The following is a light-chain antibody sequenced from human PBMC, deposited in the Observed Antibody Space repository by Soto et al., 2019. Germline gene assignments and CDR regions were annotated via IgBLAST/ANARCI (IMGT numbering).Light chain of an antibody. V-gene: IGLV1-51*01. CDR2: DND. CDR1: ISNIGSND. Sequence: QSVLTQPPSVSAAPGQKVTISCSGSISNIGSNDVSWYQQLPGTAPKVLIYDNDKRPSGIPDRFSGSKSGTSATLGITGPQTGDEADYYCGTWDSSLSVGVFGGGTKVTVL. CDR3: GTWDSSLSVGV. J-gene: IGLJ3*02.